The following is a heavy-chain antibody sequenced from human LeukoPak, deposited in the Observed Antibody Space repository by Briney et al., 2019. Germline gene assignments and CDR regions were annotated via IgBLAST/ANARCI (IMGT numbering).Heavy chain of an antibody. CDR2: INPNSGGT. CDR3: ARDVGEYCSSTSCYASDY. CDR1: GYTFTSYA. V-gene: IGHV1-2*02. J-gene: IGHJ4*02. D-gene: IGHD2-2*01. Sequence: GASVKVSCKASGYTFTSYAMNWVRQAPGQGLEWMGWINPNSGGTNYAQKFQGRVTMTRDTSISTAYMELSRLRSDDTAVYYCARDVGEYCSSTSCYASDYWGQGTLVTVSP.